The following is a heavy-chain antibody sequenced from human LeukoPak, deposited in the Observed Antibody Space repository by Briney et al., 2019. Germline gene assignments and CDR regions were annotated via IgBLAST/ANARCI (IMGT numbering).Heavy chain of an antibody. Sequence: GGSLRLSCAASGFSFSDYAISWVRQTPEKGLEWVGFIRGRAHGGRTEYAASVKGRFSISRDDYTSIAYLQMNSLEMEDTAVYYCTRGAVNDYGDGQFFQYWGHGALVTVSS. CDR3: TRGAVNDYGDGQFFQY. CDR2: IRGRAHGGRT. J-gene: IGHJ4*01. D-gene: IGHD4-17*01. V-gene: IGHV3-49*04. CDR1: GFSFSDYA.